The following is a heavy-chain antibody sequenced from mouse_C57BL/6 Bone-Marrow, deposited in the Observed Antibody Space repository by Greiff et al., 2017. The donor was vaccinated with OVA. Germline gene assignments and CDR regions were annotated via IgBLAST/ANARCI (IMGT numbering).Heavy chain of an antibody. CDR1: GYTFTSYW. V-gene: IGHV1-59*01. J-gene: IGHJ1*03. CDR2: IDPSDSYT. CDR3: ARRYFDV. Sequence: QVQLQQPRAELVRPGTSVKLSCKASGYTFTSYWMHWVKQRPGQGLEWIGVIDPSDSYTNYNQKFKGKATLTVDTSSSTAYMQLSSLTSEDSAVYYCARRYFDVWGTGTTVTVSS.